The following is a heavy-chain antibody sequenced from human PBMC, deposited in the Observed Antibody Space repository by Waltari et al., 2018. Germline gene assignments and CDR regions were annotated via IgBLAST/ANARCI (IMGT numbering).Heavy chain of an antibody. V-gene: IGHV3-23*01. CDR3: AKDRDGSSLTLYYFDH. Sequence: EVQLLESGGGLVQPGGSLRLSCVASGFTFSSYGMSWVRQGAGKGLEWVSSVSGRGDTTDYADSVKGRFTISRDNSKNTFYLQMNSLRVDDTAVYYCAKDRDGSSLTLYYFDHWSQGALVTVSS. CDR2: VSGRGDTT. CDR1: GFTFSSYG. D-gene: IGHD1-26*01. J-gene: IGHJ4*02.